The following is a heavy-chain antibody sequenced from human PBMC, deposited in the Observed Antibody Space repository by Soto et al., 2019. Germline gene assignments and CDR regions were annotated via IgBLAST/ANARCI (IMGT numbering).Heavy chain of an antibody. Sequence: QLQLQESGSGLVKPSQTLSLTCAVSGGSISSGGYSWSWIRQPPGKGLEGIGYIYHSGSTYYNPSLRSRVTISVDRSKTQFSLKLSSVTAADTAVYYCARDRREGGFDYGGQGTLVTVSS. V-gene: IGHV4-30-2*01. J-gene: IGHJ4*02. CDR1: GGSISSGGYS. D-gene: IGHD1-26*01. CDR3: ARDRREGGFDY. CDR2: IYHSGST.